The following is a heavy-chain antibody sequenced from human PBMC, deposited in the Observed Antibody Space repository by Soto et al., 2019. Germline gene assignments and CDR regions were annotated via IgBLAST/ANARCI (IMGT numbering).Heavy chain of an antibody. J-gene: IGHJ4*02. CDR1: GFTFTTSA. V-gene: IGHV3-30*03. Sequence: QVQLVESGGGVVQPGRSLRLSCAASGFTFTTSAMHWVRQAPGKGLEWVAVISYDETIEYYADSVKGRFTISKDNPKNTLYLQMNSLMPEDTAVYYCAGGTSCYPCPIDYWGQGTLVTVSS. CDR3: AGGTSCYPCPIDY. CDR2: ISYDETIE. D-gene: IGHD2-2*01.